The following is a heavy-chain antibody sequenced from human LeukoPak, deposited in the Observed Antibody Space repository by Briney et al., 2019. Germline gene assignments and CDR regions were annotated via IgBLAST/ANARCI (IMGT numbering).Heavy chain of an antibody. J-gene: IGHJ4*02. CDR1: GFTFSSYW. CDR3: ARVGDRYYDSSGYYYFGY. Sequence: GGSLRLSCAASGFTFSSYWMHWVRQAPGKGLVWVSRINSDGSSTSYADSVKGRFTISRDNAKNTLYLKMNSLRAEDTAVYYCARVGDRYYDSSGYYYFGYWGQGTLVTVSS. D-gene: IGHD3-22*01. V-gene: IGHV3-74*01. CDR2: INSDGSST.